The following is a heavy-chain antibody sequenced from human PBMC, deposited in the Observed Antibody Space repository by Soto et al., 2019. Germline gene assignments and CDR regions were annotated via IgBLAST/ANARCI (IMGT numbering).Heavy chain of an antibody. CDR3: ARDGSDRCSGQEDSCYYYGMDV. CDR2: ISYDGSNK. D-gene: IGHD3-22*01. J-gene: IGHJ6*02. V-gene: IGHV3-30-3*01. CDR1: GFTFSSYA. Sequence: QVQLVESGGGVVQPGRSLRLSCAASGFTFSSYAMHWVRQAPGKGLEWVAVISYDGSNKYYADSVKGRFTISRDNSKNTLYLQMNSLRAEDTAVYYCARDGSDRCSGQEDSCYYYGMDVWGQGTTVTVSS.